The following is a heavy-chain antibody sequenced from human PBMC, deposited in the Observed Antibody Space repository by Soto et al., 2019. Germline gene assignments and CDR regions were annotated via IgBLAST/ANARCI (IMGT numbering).Heavy chain of an antibody. CDR1: GGSISSPY. V-gene: IGHV4-59*08. J-gene: IGHJ6*03. Sequence: QVQLQESGPGLVKPSETLSLTCTISGGSISSPYWSWIRQPPGKGLEWIGYIYYCGSTNYNPSLKSRVTISVHTPKNQFTLNLNSVTAADTAMYYCARGAAYYQYMAVWGKGTTVTVSS. CDR3: ARGAAYYQYMAV. D-gene: IGHD2-15*01. CDR2: IYYCGST.